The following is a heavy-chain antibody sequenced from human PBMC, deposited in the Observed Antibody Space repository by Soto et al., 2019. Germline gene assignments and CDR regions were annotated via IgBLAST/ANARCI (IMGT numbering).Heavy chain of an antibody. CDR1: GFTFSSYG. V-gene: IGHV3-30*18. Sequence: PGGSLRLSCAASGFTFSSYGMHWVRQAPGKGLEWVAVISYDGSNKYYADSVKGRFTISRDNSKNTLYLQMNSLRAEDTAVYYCAKDFTAAAGYYYNGMDVWGQGTTVTVSS. D-gene: IGHD6-13*01. J-gene: IGHJ6*02. CDR3: AKDFTAAAGYYYNGMDV. CDR2: ISYDGSNK.